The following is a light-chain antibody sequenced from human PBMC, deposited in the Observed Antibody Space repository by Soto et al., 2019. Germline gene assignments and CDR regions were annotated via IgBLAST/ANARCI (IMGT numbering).Light chain of an antibody. V-gene: IGKV1-39*01. CDR2: AAS. CDR3: QQSHSMPRT. Sequence: DIQMTQSPSSLSASVGDRVTITCRASQSISSYLHWYQQKPGKAPKLLIYAASSLQSGAPSRFSGSGSGTDFTLTISSPLPEDFATYYCQQSHSMPRTFGQGTKLEI. J-gene: IGKJ2*01. CDR1: QSISSY.